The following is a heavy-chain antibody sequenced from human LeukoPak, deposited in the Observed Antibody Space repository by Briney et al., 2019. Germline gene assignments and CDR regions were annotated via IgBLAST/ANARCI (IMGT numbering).Heavy chain of an antibody. J-gene: IGHJ4*02. Sequence: SETLSLTCTVSGGSISSSSYYWGWIRQPPGKGLEWIGSIYNSGSTYYNPSLKSRVTISVDTSKNQFSLKLSSVTAADTAVYYCARLKVLDITWWPAEDWGPGTLVIVSS. CDR3: ARLKVLDITWWPAED. CDR2: IYNSGST. D-gene: IGHD2-15*01. V-gene: IGHV4-39*01. CDR1: GGSISSSSYY.